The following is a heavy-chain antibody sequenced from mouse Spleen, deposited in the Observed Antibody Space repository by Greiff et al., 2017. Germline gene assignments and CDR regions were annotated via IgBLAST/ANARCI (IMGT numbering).Heavy chain of an antibody. CDR2: IDPETGGT. J-gene: IGHJ3*01. Sequence: QVQLQQSGAELVRPGASVTLSCKASGYTFTDYEMHWVKQTPVHGLEWIGAIDPETGGTAYNQKFKGKAILTADKSSSTAYMELRSLTSEDSAVYYCARRGLHGSSWFAYWGQGTLVTVSA. V-gene: IGHV1-15*01. CDR1: GYTFTDYE. CDR3: ARRGLHGSSWFAY. D-gene: IGHD1-1*01.